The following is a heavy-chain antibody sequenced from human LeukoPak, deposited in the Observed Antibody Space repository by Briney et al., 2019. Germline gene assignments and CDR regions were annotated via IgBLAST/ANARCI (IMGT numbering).Heavy chain of an antibody. Sequence: GESLKISCKGSGYHFAHDWIGWVRQMPGKGLEWMGIIFPDDSDTIYSPSFQGQVTISADKSISTAYLQWSNLKASDSAIYYCARQESEMTTPANRYFDLWGQGTLITVSS. CDR3: ARQESEMTTPANRYFDL. CDR2: IFPDDSDT. V-gene: IGHV5-51*01. J-gene: IGHJ4*02. D-gene: IGHD5-24*01. CDR1: GYHFAHDW.